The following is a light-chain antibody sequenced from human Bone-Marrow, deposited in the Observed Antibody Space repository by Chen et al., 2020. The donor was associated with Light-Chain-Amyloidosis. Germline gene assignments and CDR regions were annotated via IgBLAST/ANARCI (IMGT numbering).Light chain of an antibody. J-gene: IGLJ3*02. V-gene: IGLV3-21*02. Sequence: SYVLTQPSSASVASAQTATIACGGNNIGSTSVHWYQQTQGQAPLLVVYDDSDRPSGIPERLSGSNSGNTATLTISRVEAGDEADYYCQVWHRSSDRPVFGGGTKLTVL. CDR2: DDS. CDR1: NIGSTS. CDR3: QVWHRSSDRPV.